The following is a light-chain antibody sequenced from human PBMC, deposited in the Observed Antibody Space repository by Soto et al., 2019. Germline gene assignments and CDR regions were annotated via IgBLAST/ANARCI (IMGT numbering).Light chain of an antibody. CDR1: QSVSSY. CDR3: QQYKNWPTIT. J-gene: IGKJ5*01. V-gene: IGKV3-11*01. Sequence: EIVWTQSPATLSLSPGERATLSCRASQSVSSYLAWYQQKPGQAPRLLIYDASDRATGIPARFSGSGSGTEFTLTISSLQSEDFAVYYGQQYKNWPTITFGQGTRLEIK. CDR2: DAS.